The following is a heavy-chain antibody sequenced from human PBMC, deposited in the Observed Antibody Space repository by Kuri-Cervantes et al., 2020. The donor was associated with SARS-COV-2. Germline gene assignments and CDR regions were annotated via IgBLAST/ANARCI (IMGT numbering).Heavy chain of an antibody. CDR1: GFTFSSYS. CDR3: AKDIKSQLPHDAFDI. D-gene: IGHD2-2*01. J-gene: IGHJ3*02. CDR2: ISSSSTI. Sequence: GGSLRLSCAASGFTFSSYSMNWVRQAPGKGLEWVSYISSSSTIYYADSVKGRFTISRDNAKNSLYLQMNSLRAEDTAVYYCAKDIKSQLPHDAFDIWGQGTMVTVSS. V-gene: IGHV3-48*01.